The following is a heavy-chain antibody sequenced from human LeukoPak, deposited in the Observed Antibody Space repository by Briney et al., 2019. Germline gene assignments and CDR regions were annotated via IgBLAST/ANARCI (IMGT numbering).Heavy chain of an antibody. Sequence: ESGPTLLNPTPPLTLTCSFSGFSLDTNEVGVGWIRQPPGKALEWPGIIYWDDEKRYSPSLKSRLTITKDTSKNQVVLTMTNMDPVDTATYYCARRVEPKDAFDVWGQGTMVTVSS. CDR2: IYWDDEK. J-gene: IGHJ3*01. CDR1: GFSLDTNEVG. CDR3: ARRVEPKDAFDV. V-gene: IGHV2-5*02. D-gene: IGHD1-1*01.